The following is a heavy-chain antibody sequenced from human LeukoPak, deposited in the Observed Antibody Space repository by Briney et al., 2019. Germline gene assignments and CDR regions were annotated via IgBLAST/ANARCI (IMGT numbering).Heavy chain of an antibody. CDR1: GYSFSTYW. V-gene: IGHV5-51*01. J-gene: IGHJ3*02. CDR3: ARRRPGDDAFDN. D-gene: IGHD3-10*01. Sequence: GESLMISCKGSGYSFSTYWIHWGRQMPGKGLEWMGGIYPSDADTRYSPSFQGQVNISADKSITVAYLQWSSLKASDTAMYYCARRRPGDDAFDNWGQGTKVTVSS. CDR2: IYPSDADT.